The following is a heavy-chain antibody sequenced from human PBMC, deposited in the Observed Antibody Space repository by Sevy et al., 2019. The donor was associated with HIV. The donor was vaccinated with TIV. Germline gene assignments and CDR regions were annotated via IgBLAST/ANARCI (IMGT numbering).Heavy chain of an antibody. J-gene: IGHJ4*02. Sequence: GGSLRLSCAASGFTFTSYAMSWVRQAPGKGLEWVSAISGGGGRTYYADSVKGRFTISRDNSKNTLNLQMNSLRAEDTAIYYCAKPTSYVYGSSSDPLPSSRNDYWGQGTLVTVSS. D-gene: IGHD3-10*01. V-gene: IGHV3-23*01. CDR1: GFTFTSYA. CDR3: AKPTSYVYGSSSDPLPSSRNDY. CDR2: ISGGGGRT.